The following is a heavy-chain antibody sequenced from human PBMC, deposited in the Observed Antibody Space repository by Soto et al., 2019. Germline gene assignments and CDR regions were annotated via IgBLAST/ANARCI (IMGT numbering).Heavy chain of an antibody. J-gene: IGHJ4*02. Sequence: QVQLVQSGAEVKKPGASVKVSCKASGYTFTSYYMHWVRQAPGQGLEWMGIINPSGGSTSYAQKLQGRVTMTRDTATSTVYMELSSLRSEDTAVYYCARGGLGRTFDYWGQGTLVTVSS. CDR3: ARGGLGRTFDY. CDR1: GYTFTSYY. CDR2: INPSGGST. D-gene: IGHD3-10*01. V-gene: IGHV1-46*03.